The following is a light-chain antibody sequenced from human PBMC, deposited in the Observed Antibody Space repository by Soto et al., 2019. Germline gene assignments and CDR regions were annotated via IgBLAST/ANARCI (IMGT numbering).Light chain of an antibody. CDR2: EVN. J-gene: IGLJ3*02. V-gene: IGLV2-8*01. CDR3: SSYAGDNRGV. CDR1: SSDVGGYNY. Sequence: VLTQPPSASGSPGQSVTISCTGTSSDVGGYNYVSWYQQHPGKAPKLMIYEVNKRPSGVPDRFSGSKSGNTASLTVSGLQAEDEADYYCSSYAGDNRGVFGGGTKVTV.